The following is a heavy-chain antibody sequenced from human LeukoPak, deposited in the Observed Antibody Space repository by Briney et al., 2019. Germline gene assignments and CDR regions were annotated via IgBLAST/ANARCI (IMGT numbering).Heavy chain of an antibody. D-gene: IGHD2-15*01. V-gene: IGHV1-69*04. CDR3: ARDLAATDAFDI. CDR2: IIPILGIA. CDR1: GGTFISYT. J-gene: IGHJ3*02. Sequence: GASVKVSCKASGGTFISYTISWVRQAPGQGLEGMGRIIPILGIANYAQKFQGRVTITADKSTSTAYMKLSSLRSEDTAVYYCARDLAATDAFDIWGQGTMVTVSS.